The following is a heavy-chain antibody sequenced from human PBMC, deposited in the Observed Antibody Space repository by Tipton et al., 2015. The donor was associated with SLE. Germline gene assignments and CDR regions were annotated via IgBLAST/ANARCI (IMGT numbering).Heavy chain of an antibody. CDR1: GFTFNTYW. CDR3: AKEHDSGWPTLES. V-gene: IGHV3-7*04. J-gene: IGHJ4*02. D-gene: IGHD6-19*01. CDR2: IKKDGSEK. Sequence: SLRLSCEASGFTFNTYWMSWVRQAPGKGLEWVANIKKDGSEKHYVDSVKGRFSISRDNRKNSLYLQLNSLRTEDTGLYFCAKEHDSGWPTLESWGQGTLVTVSS.